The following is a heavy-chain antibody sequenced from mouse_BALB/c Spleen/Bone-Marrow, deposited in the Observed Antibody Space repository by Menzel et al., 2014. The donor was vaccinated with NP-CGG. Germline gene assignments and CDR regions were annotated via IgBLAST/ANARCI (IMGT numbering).Heavy chain of an antibody. CDR3: ARREVYRYGYYAMDY. D-gene: IGHD2-14*01. V-gene: IGHV2-6-4*01. J-gene: IGHJ4*01. CDR2: IWGGGST. Sequence: VKLMESGPGLVAPPQSLSITYTVSGFSLSRYSVHWVRQPPGKGLEWLGMIWGGGSTDYNSALKSRLSISKDNSKSQVFLKMNSLQTDDTAMYYCARREVYRYGYYAMDYWGQGTSVTVSS. CDR1: GFSLSRYS.